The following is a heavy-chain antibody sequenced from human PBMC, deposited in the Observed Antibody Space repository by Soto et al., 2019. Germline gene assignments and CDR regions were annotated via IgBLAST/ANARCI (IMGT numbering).Heavy chain of an antibody. V-gene: IGHV5-51*01. CDR3: ARHSYYYGSGSHNWFDP. D-gene: IGHD3-10*01. CDR1: GYSFTSYW. Sequence: GESLKISCKGSGYSFTSYWIGWVREMPGNGLEWMGIIYPGDSDTRYSPSFQRQVTISADKSISTAYLQWSSLKASDTAMYYCARHSYYYGSGSHNWFDPWGQGTLVTVSS. CDR2: IYPGDSDT. J-gene: IGHJ5*02.